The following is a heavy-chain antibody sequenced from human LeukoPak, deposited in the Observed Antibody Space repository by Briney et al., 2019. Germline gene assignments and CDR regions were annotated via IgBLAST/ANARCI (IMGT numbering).Heavy chain of an antibody. V-gene: IGHV4-38-2*02. D-gene: IGHD2-2*01. CDR2: IYHRGST. CDR3: ARGAEVPAAPDFFDY. Sequence: PSETLSLTCTVSGYSISSGYYWGWIRQPPGKGLEYIGTIYHRGSTYYNPSLKSRVTISVDTSKNQFSLKLSSVTAADTAVYYCARGAEVPAAPDFFDYWGQGTLVTVSS. J-gene: IGHJ4*02. CDR1: GYSISSGYY.